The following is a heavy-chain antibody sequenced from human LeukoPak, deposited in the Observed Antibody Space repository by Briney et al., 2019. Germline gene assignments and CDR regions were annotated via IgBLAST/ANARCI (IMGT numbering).Heavy chain of an antibody. D-gene: IGHD6-6*01. CDR3: ARERDSSSSQNWFDP. CDR2: INHSGST. CDR1: GGSFSGYY. Sequence: SETLSLTCAVYGGSFSGYYWSWIRQPPGKGLEWIGEINHSGSTNYNPSLKSRVTISVDTSKNQFSLKLSSVTAADTAVYYCARERDSSSSQNWFDPWGQGTLVTVSS. V-gene: IGHV4-34*01. J-gene: IGHJ5*02.